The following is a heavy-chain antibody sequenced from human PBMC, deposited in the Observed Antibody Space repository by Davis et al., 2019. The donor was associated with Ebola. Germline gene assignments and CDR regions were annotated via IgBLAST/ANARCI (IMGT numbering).Heavy chain of an antibody. J-gene: IGHJ6*04. CDR2: INAGNSNA. CDR1: GYTFTFYA. D-gene: IGHD3-9*01. Sequence: AASVKVSCKASGYTFTFYAMHWVRQAPGQRLEWMGWINAGNSNAKYSQKFQGRVTITRDTSASTAYMELSSLRSEDTAVYYCARSGLYYDILTGNYGMDVWGKGTTVTVSS. V-gene: IGHV1-3*01. CDR3: ARSGLYYDILTGNYGMDV.